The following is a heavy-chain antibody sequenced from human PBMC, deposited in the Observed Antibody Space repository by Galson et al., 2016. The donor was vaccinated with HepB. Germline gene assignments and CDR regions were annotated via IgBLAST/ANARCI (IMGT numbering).Heavy chain of an antibody. V-gene: IGHV3-23*01. CDR3: AKFQMAVTGNVGYFDY. Sequence: SLRLSCAASGFTFDTHAMNWVRQAPGKGLEWVSAISGSGLKTDYADSVKGRFTMFRDNSKKTVSLQMSNLRVGDTAVYYCAKFQMAVTGNVGYFDYWGQGALVTVSS. D-gene: IGHD6-19*01. J-gene: IGHJ4*02. CDR2: ISGSGLKT. CDR1: GFTFDTHA.